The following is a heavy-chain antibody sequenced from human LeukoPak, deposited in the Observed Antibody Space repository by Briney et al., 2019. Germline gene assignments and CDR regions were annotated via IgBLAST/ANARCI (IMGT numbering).Heavy chain of an antibody. CDR3: AKDSDYDFFNGLAGYYYMDV. D-gene: IGHD3-3*01. CDR2: IYSGGST. CDR1: GFTVSSNY. V-gene: IGHV3-53*01. J-gene: IGHJ6*03. Sequence: PGGSLRLSCAASGFTVSSNYMSWVRQAPGKGLEWVSVIYSGGSTYYADSVKGRFTISRDNSKNTLYLQMNSLRAEDTAVYYCAKDSDYDFFNGLAGYYYMDVWGKGTTVTVSS.